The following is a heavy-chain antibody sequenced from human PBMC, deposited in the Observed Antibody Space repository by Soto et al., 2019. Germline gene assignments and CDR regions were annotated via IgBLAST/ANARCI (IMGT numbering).Heavy chain of an antibody. D-gene: IGHD3-22*01. CDR3: ARGGGLVVVNYGMDV. CDR1: GGSISSGGYS. J-gene: IGHJ6*02. V-gene: IGHV4-30-2*01. CDR2: IYHSGST. Sequence: SETLSLTFAVSGGSISSGGYSWSWSRQPPGKGLEWIGYIYHSGSTYYNPSLKSRVTISADRSKNQFSLKLSSVTAADTAVYYCARGGGLVVVNYGMDVWGQGT.